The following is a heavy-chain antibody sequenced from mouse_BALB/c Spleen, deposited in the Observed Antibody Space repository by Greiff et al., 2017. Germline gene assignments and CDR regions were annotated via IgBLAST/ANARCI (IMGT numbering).Heavy chain of an antibody. Sequence: VQLRQSGAELVRPGASVTLSCKASGYTFTDYEMHWVKQTPVHGLEWIGAIDPETGGTAYNQKFKGKATLTADKSSSTAYMELRSLTSEDSAVYYCTLNWVFDYWGQGTTLTVSS. D-gene: IGHD4-1*01. J-gene: IGHJ2*01. CDR3: TLNWVFDY. V-gene: IGHV1-15*01. CDR1: GYTFTDYE. CDR2: IDPETGGT.